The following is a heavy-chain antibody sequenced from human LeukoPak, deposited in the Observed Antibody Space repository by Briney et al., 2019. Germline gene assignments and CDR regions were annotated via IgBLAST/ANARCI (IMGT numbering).Heavy chain of an antibody. Sequence: SETLSLTCTVFGGSISSYYWSWIRQPAGKGLEWIGRIYTSGSTNYNPSLKSRVTMSVDTSKNQFSLKLSSVTAADTAVYYCARDFADDFWTMYNWFDPWGQGTLVTVSS. CDR2: IYTSGST. D-gene: IGHD3-3*01. CDR3: ARDFADDFWTMYNWFDP. V-gene: IGHV4-4*07. CDR1: GGSISSYY. J-gene: IGHJ5*02.